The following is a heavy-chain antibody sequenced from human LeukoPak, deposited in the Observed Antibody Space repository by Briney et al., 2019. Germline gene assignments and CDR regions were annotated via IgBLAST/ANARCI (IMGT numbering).Heavy chain of an antibody. CDR1: GFTFSGYW. V-gene: IGHV3-74*01. CDR2: INSDGSST. J-gene: IGHJ4*02. CDR3: ASLSYYYDSSGQYSADY. Sequence: GGSLRLSCAASGFTFSGYWMHWVRQAPGKGLVWVSRINSDGSSTSYADSVKGRFSTSRDNAKNTLYLQMNSLRAEDTAVYYCASLSYYYDSSGQYSADYWGQGTLVTVSS. D-gene: IGHD3-22*01.